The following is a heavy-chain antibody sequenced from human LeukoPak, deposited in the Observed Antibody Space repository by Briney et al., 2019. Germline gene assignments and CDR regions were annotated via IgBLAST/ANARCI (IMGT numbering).Heavy chain of an antibody. J-gene: IGHJ6*03. CDR3: ARGRVSSSTWYSTYYYYFYMDV. CDR1: DDSFTMYY. CDR2: VDHTGST. Sequence: SETLSLTCSVSDDSFTMYYWTWIRQPPGNGLEWIGYVDHTGSTNFNPSLNGRVSISRDTTNNLFSLRLRSVTAADTAVYFCARGRVSSSTWYSTYYYYFYMDVWGKGTTVTVSS. D-gene: IGHD1-1*01. V-gene: IGHV4-59*01.